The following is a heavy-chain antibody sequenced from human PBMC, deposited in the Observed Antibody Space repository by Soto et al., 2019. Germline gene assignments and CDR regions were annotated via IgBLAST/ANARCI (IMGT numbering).Heavy chain of an antibody. V-gene: IGHV3-23*01. CDR1: VFTFSSYA. J-gene: IGHJ4*02. CDR3: AKDSLIADGKCFEY. Sequence: VGSLRLSCAASVFTFSSYAMSWVRQSPGKGLEWVSAISGSGGSTYYADSVKGRFTISRDNSKNTLYLQMNSLRAEDTAVYYCAKDSLIADGKCFEYWGQGTLVTVS. CDR2: ISGSGGST. D-gene: IGHD6-13*01.